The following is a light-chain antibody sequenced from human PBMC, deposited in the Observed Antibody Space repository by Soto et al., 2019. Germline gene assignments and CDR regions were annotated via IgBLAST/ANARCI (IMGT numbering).Light chain of an antibody. CDR2: GAS. V-gene: IGKV3-15*01. CDR3: QQYNNLPRTS. CDR1: QSVSSD. Sequence: EIVMTQSPVTLSVSPGERATLSCRASQSVSSDLAWYQQRPGQAPRLLIYGASTRATGIPATFSGSGSGTEFTLTISSLQSEDFAVYYCQQYNNLPRTSFGQGTKLEIK. J-gene: IGKJ2*03.